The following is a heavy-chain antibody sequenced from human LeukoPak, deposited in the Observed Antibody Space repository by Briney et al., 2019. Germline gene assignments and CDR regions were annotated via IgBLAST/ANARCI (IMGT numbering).Heavy chain of an antibody. CDR1: GFTLSSYW. V-gene: IGHV3-7*05. CDR2: IKQDGSET. J-gene: IGHJ4*02. Sequence: GGSLRLSCAASGFTLSSYWMSWVRPGPGKGLEWVANIKQDGSETYYVDSVKGRFTISRDNAKNSLYLQMNSLRAEDTAVYYCASWYFGPKYWGQGTLVTVSS. D-gene: IGHD6-13*01. CDR3: ASWYFGPKY.